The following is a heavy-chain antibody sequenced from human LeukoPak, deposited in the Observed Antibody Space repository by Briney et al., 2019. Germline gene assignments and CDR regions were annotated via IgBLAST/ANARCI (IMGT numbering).Heavy chain of an antibody. D-gene: IGHD6-19*01. CDR2: IYYSGST. V-gene: IGHV4-39*01. J-gene: IGHJ3*02. CDR3: ARRLSLCSGCLGGRAFDI. CDR1: GGSISSSSYY. Sequence: PSETLSLTCTVSGGSISSSSYYWGWIRQPPGKGLEWIGSIYYSGSTYYNPSLKSRVTISVDTSKNQFSLKLSSVTAADTAVYYCARRLSLCSGCLGGRAFDIWGQGTMVTVSS.